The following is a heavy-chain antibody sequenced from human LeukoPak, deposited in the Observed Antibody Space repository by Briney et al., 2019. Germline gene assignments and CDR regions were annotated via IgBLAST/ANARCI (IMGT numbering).Heavy chain of an antibody. J-gene: IGHJ4*02. CDR1: GFTFSTYS. D-gene: IGHD3-22*01. Sequence: GGSLRLSCAASGFTFSTYSMHWVRQAPGKGLEWVSSISSSSTHISHADSVKGRFTISRDNAKNSLYLQTNSLRAEDTAVYYCSYYDSSGSYYYWGQGTQVTVSS. V-gene: IGHV3-21*01. CDR3: SYYDSSGSYYY. CDR2: ISSSSTHI.